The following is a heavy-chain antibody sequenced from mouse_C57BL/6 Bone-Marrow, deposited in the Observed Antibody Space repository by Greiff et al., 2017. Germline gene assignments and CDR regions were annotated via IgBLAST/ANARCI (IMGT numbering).Heavy chain of an antibody. CDR3: AKIYDGPFDY. Sequence: VQLQQSGAELVKPGASVKMSCTASGYTFTSYWITWVKQRPGQGLEWLGDIYPGSGSTNYHEKFKSKATLTVDTSSSTAYMQLSSLTYEDSAVCYSAKIYDGPFDYWGQGTTLTVSS. V-gene: IGHV1-55*01. CDR2: IYPGSGST. J-gene: IGHJ2*01. CDR1: GYTFTSYW. D-gene: IGHD2-1*01.